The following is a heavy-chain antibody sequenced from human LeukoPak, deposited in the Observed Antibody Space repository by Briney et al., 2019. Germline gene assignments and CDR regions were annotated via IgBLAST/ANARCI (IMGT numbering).Heavy chain of an antibody. Sequence: KPSETLSLTCAVYGGSFSGYYWSWIRQPPGKGLEWIGEINHSGSTNYNPSLKNRVTISVDTSKNQFSLKLSSVTAADTAVYYCARVSSSWYGRAFDIWGQGTMVTVSS. CDR3: ARVSSSWYGRAFDI. J-gene: IGHJ3*02. D-gene: IGHD6-13*01. CDR1: GGSFSGYY. CDR2: INHSGST. V-gene: IGHV4-34*01.